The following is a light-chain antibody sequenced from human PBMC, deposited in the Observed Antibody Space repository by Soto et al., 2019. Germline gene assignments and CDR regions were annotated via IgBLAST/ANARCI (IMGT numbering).Light chain of an antibody. J-gene: IGKJ5*01. Sequence: IQLTQSPSYVSTSAGDRVTLTCRASQGIKHWLAWYQQKPGKDPNLLIYTGSSLQSGVPSRFSGSGSGTDFTLTINSLQPEDFATYYCQQEASFTITFGQGTKLDIK. CDR2: TGS. CDR1: QGIKHW. V-gene: IGKV1-12*01. CDR3: QQEASFTIT.